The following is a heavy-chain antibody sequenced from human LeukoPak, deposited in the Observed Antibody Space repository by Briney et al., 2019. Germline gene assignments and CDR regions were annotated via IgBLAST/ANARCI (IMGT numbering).Heavy chain of an antibody. CDR3: VKDISGIAAAGNSYGMDV. Sequence: GRSLRLSCAASGFTFDDYAMHWVRHAPGKGLEWVSGITWNSGSIGYADSVKGRFTISRDNAKNSLYLQMNSLRAEDTALYYCVKDISGIAAAGNSYGMDVWGQGTTVTVSS. D-gene: IGHD6-13*01. CDR1: GFTFDDYA. J-gene: IGHJ6*02. V-gene: IGHV3-9*01. CDR2: ITWNSGSI.